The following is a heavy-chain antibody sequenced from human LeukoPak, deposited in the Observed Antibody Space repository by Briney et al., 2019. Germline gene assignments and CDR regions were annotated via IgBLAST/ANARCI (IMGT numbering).Heavy chain of an antibody. CDR1: GGSFSGYY. J-gene: IGHJ4*02. V-gene: IGHV4-34*01. CDR3: AREGGDDILTGYYPDY. D-gene: IGHD3-9*01. CDR2: INHSGST. Sequence: SETLSLTCAVYGGSFSGYYWSWIVQPPEKGLEWIGEINHSGSTNYNPSLKSRVTISVDTSKNQFSLKLSSVTAADTAVYYCAREGGDDILTGYYPDYSGQGTLVTVSS.